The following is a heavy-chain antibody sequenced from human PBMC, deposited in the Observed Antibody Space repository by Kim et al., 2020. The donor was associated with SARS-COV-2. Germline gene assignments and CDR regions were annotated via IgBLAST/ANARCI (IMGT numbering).Heavy chain of an antibody. D-gene: IGHD1-26*01. CDR1: GFTFSSHV. Sequence: GGSLRLSCAASGFTFSSHVMHWVRQAPGKGLEWVALISYEGSTQRYTDSVKGRFNVSRDNSKNILFLQMNSLVPEDTAVYYCARNLVGDTDLGPWGQGTLVTVSS. V-gene: IGHV3-30*03. J-gene: IGHJ5*02. CDR2: ISYEGSTQ. CDR3: ARNLVGDTDLGP.